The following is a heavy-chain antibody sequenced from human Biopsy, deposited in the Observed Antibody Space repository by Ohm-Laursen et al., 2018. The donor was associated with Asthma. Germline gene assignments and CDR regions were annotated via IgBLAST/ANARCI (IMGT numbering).Heavy chain of an antibody. CDR1: GGSVSTGSYY. CDR2: IYYTGSD. Sequence: GTLSLTCTVSGGSVSTGSYYWSWIRQPPGKGLEWLGHIYYTGSDNYNPSLKSRVTISVDTSKNQFSLRLNSVTAADTAVYYCARGPNYHGSGRAPIGMDVWGQGTTVTVSS. V-gene: IGHV4-61*01. J-gene: IGHJ6*02. D-gene: IGHD3-10*01. CDR3: ARGPNYHGSGRAPIGMDV.